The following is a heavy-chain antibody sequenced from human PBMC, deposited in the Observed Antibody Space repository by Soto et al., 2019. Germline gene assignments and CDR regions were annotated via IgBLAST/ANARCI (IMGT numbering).Heavy chain of an antibody. CDR2: IIPIFGTA. V-gene: IGHV1-69*12. CDR3: ARHVPAAGYYNGMDV. J-gene: IGHJ6*02. D-gene: IGHD2-2*01. Sequence: QVQLVQSGAEVKKPGSSVKVSCMASGGTFSSYAISWVRQAPGQGLEWMGGIIPIFGTANYAEKFQGRVTIPANESTSTAYMELSSLRSEDTAVYYCARHVPAAGYYNGMDVWGQGTTVTVSS. CDR1: GGTFSSYA.